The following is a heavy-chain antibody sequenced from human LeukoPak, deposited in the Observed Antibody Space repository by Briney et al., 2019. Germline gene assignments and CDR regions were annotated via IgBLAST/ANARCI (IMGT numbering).Heavy chain of an antibody. J-gene: IGHJ4*02. CDR1: GFTFGDYA. CDR3: ARADYGGNAGGF. Sequence: GGSLRLSCTASGFTFGDYAMSWFRPAPGKGLEWVGFIRAKTYGGTTQYAASVKDRFTISRDDSKSIAYLQMNSLKTEDTAVYYCARADYGGNAGGFWGQGTLVTVSS. CDR2: IRAKTYGGTT. V-gene: IGHV3-49*03. D-gene: IGHD4-23*01.